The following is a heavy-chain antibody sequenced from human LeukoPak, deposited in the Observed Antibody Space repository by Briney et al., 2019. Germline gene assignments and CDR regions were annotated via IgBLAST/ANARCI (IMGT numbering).Heavy chain of an antibody. CDR1: GYTFTSYW. Sequence: GESLKISCKGSGYTFTSYWIGWVRQMPGKGLEWMGIIYPGDSDTRYSPSFQGQVTISADKSISTAYLQWSSLKASDTAMYYCARGRCSSTSCYYIDYWGQGTLVTVSS. J-gene: IGHJ4*02. D-gene: IGHD2-2*01. CDR2: IYPGDSDT. CDR3: ARGRCSSTSCYYIDY. V-gene: IGHV5-51*01.